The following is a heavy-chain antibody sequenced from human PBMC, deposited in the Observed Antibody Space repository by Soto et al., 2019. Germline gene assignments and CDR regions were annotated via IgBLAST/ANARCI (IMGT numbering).Heavy chain of an antibody. J-gene: IGHJ5*02. Sequence: QITLKESGPTLVKPTQTLTLTCTFSGFSLTTSGVGVGWIRQPPGKALEWLALIFWDDDNPYSPSLKSRLTISKATSKNQVVLTMTNMDPADTATYFWAHRTATVTWWFDPWGQGTLVTVSS. V-gene: IGHV2-5*02. CDR3: AHRTATVTWWFDP. CDR2: IFWDDDN. CDR1: GFSLTTSGVG. D-gene: IGHD4-17*01.